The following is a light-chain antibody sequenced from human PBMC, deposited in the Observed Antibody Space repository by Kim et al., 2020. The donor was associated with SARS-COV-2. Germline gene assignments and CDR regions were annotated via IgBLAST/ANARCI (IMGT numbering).Light chain of an antibody. CDR3: CSYTGSSTL. V-gene: IGLV2-11*01. CDR1: SSDVGFYNY. J-gene: IGLJ2*01. Sequence: QSALTQPRSVSGSPGQSVTISCTGTSSDVGFYNYVSWYQQHPGKAPKLMIYDVSKRPSGVPDRFSGSKSDNTASLTISGLQPEDEADYYWCSYTGSSTLCGGGTQLTVL. CDR2: DVS.